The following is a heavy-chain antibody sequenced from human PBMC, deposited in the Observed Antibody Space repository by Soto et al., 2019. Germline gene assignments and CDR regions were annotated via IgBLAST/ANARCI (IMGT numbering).Heavy chain of an antibody. V-gene: IGHV4-39*01. CDR1: GGSISSSSYY. J-gene: IGHJ4*02. Sequence: PSETLSLTCTVSGGSISSSSYYWGWIRQPPGKGLEWIGSIYYSGSTYYNPSLKSRVTISVDTSKNQSSLKLSSVTAADTAVYYCARQVGATNFFDYWGQGTLVTVSS. CDR3: ARQVGATNFFDY. D-gene: IGHD1-26*01. CDR2: IYYSGST.